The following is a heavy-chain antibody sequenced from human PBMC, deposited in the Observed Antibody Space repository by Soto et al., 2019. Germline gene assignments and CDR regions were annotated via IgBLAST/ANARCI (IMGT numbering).Heavy chain of an antibody. Sequence: ASVKVSCKASGYTFTSYGISWVRQAPGQGLEWMGWISAYNGNTNYAQKLQGRVTMTTDTSTSTAYMELRSLRSDDTAVYYCARDDYGGNSAGWFDPWGQGTLVTVSS. CDR3: ARDDYGGNSAGWFDP. CDR2: ISAYNGNT. J-gene: IGHJ5*02. CDR1: GYTFTSYG. V-gene: IGHV1-18*01. D-gene: IGHD4-17*01.